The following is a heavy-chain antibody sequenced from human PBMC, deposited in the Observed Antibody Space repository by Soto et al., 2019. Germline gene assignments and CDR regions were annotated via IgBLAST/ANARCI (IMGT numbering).Heavy chain of an antibody. J-gene: IGHJ4*02. CDR2: ISSSSSYI. D-gene: IGHD2-2*01. CDR3: ARVGNIVVVPAALYYFDY. CDR1: GFTFSSYS. V-gene: IGHV3-21*01. Sequence: VQLVESGGGLVKPGGSLRLSCAASGFTFSSYSMNWVRQAPGKGLEWVSSISSSSSYIYYADSVKGRFTISRDNAKNSLYLQMNSLRAEDTAVYYCARVGNIVVVPAALYYFDYWGQGTLVTVSS.